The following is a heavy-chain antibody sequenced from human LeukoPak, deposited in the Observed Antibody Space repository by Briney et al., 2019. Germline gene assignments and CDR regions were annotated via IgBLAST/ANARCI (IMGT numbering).Heavy chain of an antibody. J-gene: IGHJ3*02. CDR1: GGSIISSDYH. Sequence: SETLSLTRTVSGGSIISSDYHWGWVRQPPGKGLEWIGTISYSGNTDYNPSLRSRVTISVDTSNNQFSLRLGSVTAADTAVYHCARHCCSGPAKRVFDIWGQGTMVTVSS. V-gene: IGHV4-39*01. CDR3: ARHCCSGPAKRVFDI. CDR2: ISYSGNT. D-gene: IGHD2-15*01.